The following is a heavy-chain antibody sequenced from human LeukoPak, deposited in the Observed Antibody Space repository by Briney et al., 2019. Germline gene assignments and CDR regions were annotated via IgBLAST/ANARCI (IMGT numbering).Heavy chain of an antibody. CDR3: ASSTDRWFGEKGDAFDI. J-gene: IGHJ3*02. CDR1: GGSISSRSYY. V-gene: IGHV4-39*07. CDR2: IYYSGSS. Sequence: SETLSLTCTVSGGSISSRSYYWGWIRQPPGKGLEWIGSIYYSGSSYNNPSLKSRVTISVDTSKNQFSLKLSSVTAADTAVYYCASSTDRWFGEKGDAFDIWGQGTMVTVSS. D-gene: IGHD3-10*01.